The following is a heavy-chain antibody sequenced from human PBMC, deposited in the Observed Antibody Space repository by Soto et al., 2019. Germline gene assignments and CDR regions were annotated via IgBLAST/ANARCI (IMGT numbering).Heavy chain of an antibody. D-gene: IGHD6-6*01. Sequence: GGSLRLSCAASGFTFDDYAMHWVRQAPGKGLEWVSGISWNSGSIGYADSVKGRFTISRDNAKNSLYLQMNSLRAEDTALYYCAKAAARPQYYYYYMDVWGKGTTVTVSS. CDR1: GFTFDDYA. V-gene: IGHV3-9*01. J-gene: IGHJ6*03. CDR2: ISWNSGSI. CDR3: AKAAARPQYYYYYMDV.